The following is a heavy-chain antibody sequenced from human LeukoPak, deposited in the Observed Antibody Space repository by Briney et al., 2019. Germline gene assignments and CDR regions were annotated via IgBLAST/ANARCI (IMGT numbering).Heavy chain of an antibody. D-gene: IGHD3-3*01. Sequence: ASVKVSCKASGYTFTVYYMHWVRQAPGQGLEWMGWINPNSGGTNYAQKFQGRVTMTRDTSISTAYMELSRLRSDDTAVYYCARGFPPTYYYYMDVWGKGTTVTVFS. J-gene: IGHJ6*03. CDR1: GYTFTVYY. CDR3: ARGFPPTYYYYMDV. V-gene: IGHV1-2*02. CDR2: INPNSGGT.